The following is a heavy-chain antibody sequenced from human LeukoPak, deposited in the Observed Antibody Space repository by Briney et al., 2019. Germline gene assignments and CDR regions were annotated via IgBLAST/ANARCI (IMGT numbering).Heavy chain of an antibody. CDR2: INHSGST. Sequence: SETLSLTCAVYGGSFSGYYWSWIRQPPGKGLEWIGEINHSGSTNYNPSLKSRVTISVDTSKNQSSLKLSSVTAADTAVYYCARGYSSSWYGSVRRQYYFDYWGQGTLVTVSS. J-gene: IGHJ4*02. D-gene: IGHD6-13*01. CDR3: ARGYSSSWYGSVRRQYYFDY. V-gene: IGHV4-34*01. CDR1: GGSFSGYY.